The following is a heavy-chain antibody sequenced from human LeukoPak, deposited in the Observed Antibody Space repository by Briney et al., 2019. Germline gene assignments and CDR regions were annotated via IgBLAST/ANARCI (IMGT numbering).Heavy chain of an antibody. D-gene: IGHD4-17*01. V-gene: IGHV3-23*01. J-gene: IGHJ4*02. CDR3: ARDYADYVGYFFFDY. CDR1: VFTSNNYA. Sequence: PGGSLRLSCASSVFTSNNYAMNCVPQAPGKGLEGGSSISGGGETTYYADAAKGRFTISRDNSQNTLYMQMISLRAEDTAVYYCARDYADYVGYFFFDYWGQGTLVTVSS. CDR2: ISGGGETT.